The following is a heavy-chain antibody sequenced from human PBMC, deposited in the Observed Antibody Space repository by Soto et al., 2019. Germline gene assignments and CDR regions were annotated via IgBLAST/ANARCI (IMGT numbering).Heavy chain of an antibody. CDR1: RHILTDYY. CDR3: ASVRGVSYAMDV. V-gene: IGHV1-46*01. D-gene: IGHD3-10*02. Sequence: ASVKVSCKASRHILTDYYFHWVRQAPGQGLEWMGVINPNGGSTSYAQRFQGRVTMTRGTSTSTVYLDLSSLRSDDTAVYYCASVRGVSYAMDVWGQGTTVTVSS. CDR2: INPNGGST. J-gene: IGHJ6*02.